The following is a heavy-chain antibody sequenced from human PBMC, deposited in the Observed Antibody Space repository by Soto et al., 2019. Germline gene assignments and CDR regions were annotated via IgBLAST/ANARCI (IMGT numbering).Heavy chain of an antibody. CDR1: GFTFSSYG. V-gene: IGHV3-33*01. CDR2: IWYDGTKE. J-gene: IGHJ4*02. Sequence: GGPLRLSRAASGFTFSSYGMHWVRQAPGKGLEWVAVIWYDGTKEYYADSVKGRFTISRDNSKNTLYLQMMSLGAEDTAVYYCARDYSSTGYGLNYWGQGTLVTVSS. D-gene: IGHD6-25*01. CDR3: ARDYSSTGYGLNY.